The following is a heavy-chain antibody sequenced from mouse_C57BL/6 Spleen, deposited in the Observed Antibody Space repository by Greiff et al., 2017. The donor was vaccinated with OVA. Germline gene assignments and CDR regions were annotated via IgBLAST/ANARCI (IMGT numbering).Heavy chain of an antibody. CDR2: IYWDADK. D-gene: IGHD1-1*01. CDR1: GFSLSTSGLG. CDR3: AGIYGNRAQDY. V-gene: IGHV8-12*01. Sequence: QVTLKESGPGILQSSQTLSLTCSFSGFSLSTSGLGVSWIRHPPGKGLEWLAHIYWDADKRYNPSLKRRLTIFKDSSSNPVFLKITSVDTAETATNYCAGIYGNRAQDYWGQGTSVTVSS. J-gene: IGHJ4*01.